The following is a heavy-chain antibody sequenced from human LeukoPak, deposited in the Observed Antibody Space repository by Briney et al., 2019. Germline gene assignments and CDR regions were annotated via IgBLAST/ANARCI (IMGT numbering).Heavy chain of an antibody. J-gene: IGHJ4*02. CDR1: GFTFSNAW. D-gene: IGHD3-22*01. V-gene: IGHV4-34*01. CDR3: ARASPYYYDSSGYYLY. CDR2: INHSGST. Sequence: PGGSLRLSCAASGFTFSNAWMSWVRQAPGKGLEWIGEINHSGSTNYNPSLKSRVTISVDTSKNQFSLKLSSVTAADTAVYYCARASPYYYDSSGYYLYWGQGTLVTVSS.